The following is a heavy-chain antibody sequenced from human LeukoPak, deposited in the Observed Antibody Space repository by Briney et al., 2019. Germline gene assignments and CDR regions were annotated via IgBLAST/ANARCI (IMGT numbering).Heavy chain of an antibody. J-gene: IGHJ4*02. V-gene: IGHV3-30-3*01. Sequence: PGGSLRLSCAASGFTFSSYAMSWVRQAPGKGLEWVAFISDDGSNKYYADSVKGRFTISRDNSKNTLSLQMNSLRAEDTAVYYSARDWSSSWLYYFDYWGQGTLVTVSS. D-gene: IGHD6-13*01. CDR1: GFTFSSYA. CDR2: ISDDGSNK. CDR3: ARDWSSSWLYYFDY.